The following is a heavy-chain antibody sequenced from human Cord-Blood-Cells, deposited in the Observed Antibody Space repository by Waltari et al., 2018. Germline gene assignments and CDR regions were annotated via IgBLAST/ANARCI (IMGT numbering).Heavy chain of an antibody. J-gene: IGHJ4*02. CDR2: INHSGST. CDR1: GGSFSGYY. CDR3: ARRGVVVTAIDDY. Sequence: QVQLQPWGAGLLKPSETLSLTCAVYGGSFSGYYWSWIRQPPGKGLEWIGEINHSGSTNYNPSLKSRVTISVDTSKNQFSLKLSSVTAADTAVYYCARRGVVVTAIDDYWGQGTLVTVYS. V-gene: IGHV4-34*01. D-gene: IGHD2-21*02.